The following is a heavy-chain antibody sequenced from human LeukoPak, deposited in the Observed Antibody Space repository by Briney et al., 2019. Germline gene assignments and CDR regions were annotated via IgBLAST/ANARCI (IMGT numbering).Heavy chain of an antibody. D-gene: IGHD3-9*01. V-gene: IGHV3-30*15. CDR1: GFAFNTQA. CDR2: MSLDGSSI. CDR3: ARDRGKLRYLDL. Sequence: GRSLRLSCVASGFAFNTQAMHWVRPAPGKGLEWLAVMSLDGSSIYYADSVRGRFTISRDNSKNTLFLRMSSLRVEDTAVYYCARDRGKLRYLDLWGQGTLLTVSS. J-gene: IGHJ4*02.